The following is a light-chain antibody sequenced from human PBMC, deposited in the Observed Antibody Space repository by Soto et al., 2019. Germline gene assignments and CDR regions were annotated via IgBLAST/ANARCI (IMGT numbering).Light chain of an antibody. Sequence: IVLTQSPATLSLSPGERATLSCRASQSVRSYLAWYQQKPGQAPRLLIYDASNRATGIPARFSGSGSGTDFTLTISSLEPEDFAVYYCQQRRNWPPVTFGQGTRLEIK. CDR1: QSVRSY. CDR2: DAS. V-gene: IGKV3-11*01. J-gene: IGKJ5*01. CDR3: QQRRNWPPVT.